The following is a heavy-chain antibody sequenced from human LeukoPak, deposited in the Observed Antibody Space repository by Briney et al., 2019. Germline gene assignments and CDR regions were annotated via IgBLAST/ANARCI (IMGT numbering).Heavy chain of an antibody. Sequence: SETLSLTCTVSGGSISSYYWSWIRQPPGKGLEWIGYIYYSGSTNYNPSLKSRVTISVDTSKNQFSLKLSSVTAADTAVYYCARYPRRSSSWYFDYWGQGILVTVSS. J-gene: IGHJ4*02. V-gene: IGHV4-59*01. CDR1: GGSISSYY. D-gene: IGHD6-13*01. CDR3: ARYPRRSSSWYFDY. CDR2: IYYSGST.